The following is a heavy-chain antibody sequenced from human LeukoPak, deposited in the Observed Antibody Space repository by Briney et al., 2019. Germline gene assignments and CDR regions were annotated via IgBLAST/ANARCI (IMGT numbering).Heavy chain of an antibody. Sequence: KPGGSLRLSCAASGFTFSDYYMSWIRQAPGKGLEWVGRIKSKADGGTTDYAAPVKGRFIISRDDSTNTLSLQMSSLIIEDTAVYYCASYNHRDAFNIWGQGTMVTVSS. CDR3: ASYNHRDAFNI. J-gene: IGHJ3*02. CDR1: GFTFSDYY. D-gene: IGHD1-1*01. CDR2: IKSKADGGTT. V-gene: IGHV3-15*01.